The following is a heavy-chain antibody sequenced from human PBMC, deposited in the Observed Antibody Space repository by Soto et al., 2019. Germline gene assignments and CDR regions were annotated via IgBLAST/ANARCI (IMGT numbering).Heavy chain of an antibody. CDR2: IIPLLDIT. Sequence: SVKVSCKASGGTFRNDIITWVRQAPGQGLEWMGRIIPLLDITNYAQKFQGRVTITADKSTSTAYMELNSLRSEDTAVYYCTTDLAYYYDSSGYFEFDYWRQGTLDTVSS. CDR1: GGTFRNDI. CDR3: TTDLAYYYDSSGYFEFDY. V-gene: IGHV1-69*04. D-gene: IGHD3-22*01. J-gene: IGHJ4*02.